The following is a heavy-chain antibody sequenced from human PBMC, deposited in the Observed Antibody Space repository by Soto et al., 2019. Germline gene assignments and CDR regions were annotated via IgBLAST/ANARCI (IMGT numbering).Heavy chain of an antibody. J-gene: IGHJ4*02. CDR3: ARVSATGWHVNGRDYFDH. Sequence: EVQLLESGGGLVQPGGSLRLSCATSGFTFINYAMAWVRQAPGKGLEWVSIISGEGSSTHYADFVKGRFIISRDNANNSLFLHMTSLRAADTAVYYCARVSATGWHVNGRDYFDHWGQGALVTVSS. V-gene: IGHV3-23*01. D-gene: IGHD6-19*01. CDR2: ISGEGSST. CDR1: GFTFINYA.